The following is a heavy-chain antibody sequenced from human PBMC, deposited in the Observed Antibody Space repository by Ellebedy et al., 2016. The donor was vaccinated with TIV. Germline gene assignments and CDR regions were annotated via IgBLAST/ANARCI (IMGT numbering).Heavy chain of an antibody. CDR2: IHHSAIT. J-gene: IGHJ2*01. D-gene: IGHD3-16*02. CDR1: HGSITNYS. CDR3: ARHPLHPNLRLGELSLNWYFDL. V-gene: IGHV4-34*01. Sequence: SETLSLTCSVFHGSITNYSWSWFRQTPGKGLEWIAEIHHSAITDYSPSLNRRITVSVDTSRNHFSLNLTSVTAADTAVYYCARHPLHPNLRLGELSLNWYFDLWGRGTLVTVSS.